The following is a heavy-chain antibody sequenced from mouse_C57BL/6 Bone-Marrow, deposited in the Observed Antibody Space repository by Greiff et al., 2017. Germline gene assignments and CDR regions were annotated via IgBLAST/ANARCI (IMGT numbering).Heavy chain of an antibody. CDR2: IYPRSGNT. V-gene: IGHV1-81*01. D-gene: IGHD1-1*01. CDR3: ARSENYGSSYVVLFAY. CDR1: GYTFTSYG. J-gene: IGHJ3*01. Sequence: QVQLQQSGAELARPGASVKLSCKASGYTFTSYGISWVKQRTGQGLEWIGEIYPRSGNTYYNEKFKGKATLTADKSSSTAYMELRSLTSEDSAVYFCARSENYGSSYVVLFAYWGQGALVTVSA.